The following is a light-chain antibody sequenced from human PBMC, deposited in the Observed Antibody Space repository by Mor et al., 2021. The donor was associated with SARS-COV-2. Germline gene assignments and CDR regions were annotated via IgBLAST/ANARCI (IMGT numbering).Light chain of an antibody. CDR3: QQYYSIPKT. CDR1: YSSNNKNY. V-gene: IGKV4-1*01. J-gene: IGKJ1*01. CDR2: WAS. Sequence: YSSNNKNYLAWYQQKPGQPPKLLIYWASTRESGVPDRFSGSGSGTDFTLTISSLQAGDVAVYYCQQYYSIPKTFGQGTK.